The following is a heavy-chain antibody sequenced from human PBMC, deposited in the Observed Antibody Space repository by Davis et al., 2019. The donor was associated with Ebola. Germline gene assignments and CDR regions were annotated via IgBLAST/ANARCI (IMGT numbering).Heavy chain of an antibody. D-gene: IGHD3-16*01. V-gene: IGHV3-30*18. Sequence: GESLKISCAASGFTFSSYAMTWVRQAPGKGLEWLALIVYDGSSEYCADSVKGRFTISRDNSKNTLYLQMNSLRAEDAAVYYCAKPYLYGVDYWGQGTLVTVSS. J-gene: IGHJ4*02. CDR1: GFTFSSYA. CDR2: IVYDGSSE. CDR3: AKPYLYGVDY.